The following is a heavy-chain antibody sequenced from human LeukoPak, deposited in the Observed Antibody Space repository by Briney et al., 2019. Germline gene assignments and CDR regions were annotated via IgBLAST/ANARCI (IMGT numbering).Heavy chain of an antibody. V-gene: IGHV4-59*12. CDR1: GGSISSYY. CDR3: ARAYDSSGYYYYYYFDF. CDR2: IYYSGST. Sequence: PSETLSLTCTVSGGSISSYYWSWIRQPPGKGLEWIGYIYYSGSTNYNPSLKSRVTISVDTSKSQFSLKVTSVTAADTAVYYCARAYDSSGYYYYYYFDFWGQGTLVTVSS. D-gene: IGHD3-22*01. J-gene: IGHJ4*02.